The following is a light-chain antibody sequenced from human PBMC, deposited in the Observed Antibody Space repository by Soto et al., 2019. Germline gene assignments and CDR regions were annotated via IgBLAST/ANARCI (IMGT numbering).Light chain of an antibody. V-gene: IGLV2-14*01. J-gene: IGLJ1*01. CDR1: SSDVGAYNY. CDR3: SSYTSSSTYV. CDR2: DVS. Sequence: QSALTQPASVSGSPGQSITISCTGTSSDVGAYNYVSWYQQHPGKAPKLMIYDVSNRPSGVSNRFSGSKSGNTASLTISGLQAEDEADYYCSSYTSSSTYVFGTRTKVTVL.